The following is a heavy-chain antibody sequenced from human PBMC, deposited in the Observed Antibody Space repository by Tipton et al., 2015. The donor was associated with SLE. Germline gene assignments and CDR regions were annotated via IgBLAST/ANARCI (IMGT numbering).Heavy chain of an antibody. Sequence: QLVQSGAEVKKPGESLKISCKGSGYSFSTYWIGWVRQMPGRGLEWMGFIYPDDSDTKYSPSFQGQVTISADKSLRTAYLQWSSLKASDTAIYYCARQDRRGYFYYGRDVWGQGTTVTVSS. D-gene: IGHD1-14*01. V-gene: IGHV5-51*01. CDR2: IYPDDSDT. CDR3: ARQDRRGYFYYGRDV. J-gene: IGHJ6*02. CDR1: GYSFSTYW.